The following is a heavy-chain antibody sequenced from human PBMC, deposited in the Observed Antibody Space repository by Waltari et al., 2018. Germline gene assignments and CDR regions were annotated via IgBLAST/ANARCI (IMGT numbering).Heavy chain of an antibody. CDR2: IYYSGGT. CDR1: GGSISSSSYY. D-gene: IGHD3-22*01. V-gene: IGHV4-39*01. J-gene: IGHJ5*02. CDR3: ARHAYRRRLWGTMIPLSWFDP. Sequence: QLQLQESGPGLVKPSETLSLTCTVSGGSISSSSYYWGWIRQPPGQGLEWIGSIYYSGGTYYNPSRRSRVTRSVDTSKNQCSLKLSAVTAADTAVYYCARHAYRRRLWGTMIPLSWFDPWGQGTLVTVSS.